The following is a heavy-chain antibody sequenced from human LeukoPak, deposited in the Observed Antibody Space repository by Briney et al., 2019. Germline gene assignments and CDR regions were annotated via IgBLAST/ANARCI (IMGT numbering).Heavy chain of an antibody. CDR1: GFTFSDYY. J-gene: IGHJ4*02. CDR3: ARGVVAVAGTWYFDY. Sequence: PGGSLRLSCAASGFTFSDYYMSWVRQAPGKGLEWVSYIGGSDATTYYADSVKGRFTISRDNAKNSLYLQMNSLRAEDTAVYYCARGVVAVAGTWYFDYWGQGTLVTVSS. CDR2: IGGSDATT. V-gene: IGHV3-11*04. D-gene: IGHD6-19*01.